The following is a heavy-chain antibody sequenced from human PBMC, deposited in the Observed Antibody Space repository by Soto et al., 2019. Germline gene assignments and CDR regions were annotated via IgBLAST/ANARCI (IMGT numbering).Heavy chain of an antibody. CDR1: GGSISSYY. Sequence: QVQLQESGPGLVKPSETLSLTCTVSGGSISSYYWSWIRQPPGKGLEWIGYIYYSGSTNYNPSLKCRVTISVDTSKNQFSLKLSSVTAADTAVYYCARHGDYYYGMDVWGQGTTVTVSS. CDR2: IYYSGST. J-gene: IGHJ6*02. V-gene: IGHV4-59*08. CDR3: ARHGDYYYGMDV.